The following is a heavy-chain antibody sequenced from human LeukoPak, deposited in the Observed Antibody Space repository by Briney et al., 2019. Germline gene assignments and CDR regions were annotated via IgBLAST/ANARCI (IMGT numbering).Heavy chain of an antibody. CDR1: GFTFSDYY. CDR3: AIPHGFGEFVYYYGMDV. CDR2: ISSSGSTI. D-gene: IGHD3-10*01. Sequence: PGGSLRLSCAASGFTFSDYYMSWIRQAPGKGLEWVSYISSSGSTIYYADSVKGRFTISRDNAKNSLYLQMNSLRAEDTAVYYCAIPHGFGEFVYYYGMDVWGQGTTVTVSS. J-gene: IGHJ6*02. V-gene: IGHV3-11*01.